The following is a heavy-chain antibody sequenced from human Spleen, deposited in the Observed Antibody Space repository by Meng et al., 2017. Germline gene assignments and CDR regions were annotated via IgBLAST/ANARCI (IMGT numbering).Heavy chain of an antibody. V-gene: IGHV1-2*06. Sequence: VPRAPSAPEVKQPGASVNLSWDPAGSTCSGYCNHWVRRAPREGREGLVRSNHKSGGTHYAQKFQNRVTMSGDTSNITAYMELSAVSSDDTAMYYCATAEDISADGKLFGDYWGQGTLVTVSS. D-gene: IGHD2-15*01. J-gene: IGHJ4*02. CDR1: GSTCSGYC. CDR2: SNHKSGGT. CDR3: ATAEDISADGKLFGDY.